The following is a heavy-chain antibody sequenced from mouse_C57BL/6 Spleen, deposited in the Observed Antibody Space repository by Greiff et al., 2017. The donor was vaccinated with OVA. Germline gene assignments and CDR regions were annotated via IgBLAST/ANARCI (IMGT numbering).Heavy chain of an antibody. Sequence: LQQSGAELVRPGSSVKLSCKASYFAFMASAMHWVKQRPGHGLEWIGSFTMYSDATEYSENFKGKATLTANKSSSTAYMELSSLTSEDSAVYYCASSGYYDAMDYWGQGTSVTVSS. V-gene: IGHV1-49*01. CDR1: YFAFMASA. D-gene: IGHD3-2*02. CDR3: ASSGYYDAMDY. J-gene: IGHJ4*01. CDR2: FTMYSDAT.